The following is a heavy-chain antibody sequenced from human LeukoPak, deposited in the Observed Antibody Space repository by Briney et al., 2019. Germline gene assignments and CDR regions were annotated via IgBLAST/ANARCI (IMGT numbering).Heavy chain of an antibody. CDR1: GFTFSSYE. V-gene: IGHV3-48*03. CDR2: MSSGGSTI. J-gene: IGHJ4*02. CDR3: ARGPRVYFDY. Sequence: GRSLRLSCAASGFTFSSYEMNWVRQAPGKGLEWVSYMSSGGSTIYYADSVKGRFTISRDNAKNSLYLQMNSLRAEDTAVHYCARGPRVYFDYWGQGTLVTVSS.